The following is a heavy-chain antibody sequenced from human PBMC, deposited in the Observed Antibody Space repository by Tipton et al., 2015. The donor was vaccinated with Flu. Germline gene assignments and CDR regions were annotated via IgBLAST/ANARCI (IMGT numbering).Heavy chain of an antibody. D-gene: IGHD3-10*01. V-gene: IGHV3-7*04. Sequence: SLRLSCAASGFTFRSYWMTWIRQAPGKGLEWVAVIKPDGSETHYLGSVKGRFTLSRDNAKNSVSLQMSNLRVEDTAVYYCVRAIAASGSFWGQGTLVTVSS. CDR3: VRAIAASGSF. J-gene: IGHJ4*02. CDR2: IKPDGSET. CDR1: GFTFRSYW.